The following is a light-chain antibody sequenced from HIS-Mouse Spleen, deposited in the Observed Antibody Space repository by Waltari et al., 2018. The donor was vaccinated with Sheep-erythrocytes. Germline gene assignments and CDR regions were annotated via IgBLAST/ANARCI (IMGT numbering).Light chain of an antibody. CDR3: CSYAGSYTYV. Sequence: QSALTQPRSVSGSPGQSVTIPCTGTTSTVGGYNYASWYQQHPDKAPKLMIYDVSKRPSGVPDRFSGSKSGNTASLTISGLQAEDEADYYCCSYAGSYTYVFGTGTKVTVL. J-gene: IGLJ1*01. CDR2: DVS. V-gene: IGLV2-11*01. CDR1: TSTVGGYNY.